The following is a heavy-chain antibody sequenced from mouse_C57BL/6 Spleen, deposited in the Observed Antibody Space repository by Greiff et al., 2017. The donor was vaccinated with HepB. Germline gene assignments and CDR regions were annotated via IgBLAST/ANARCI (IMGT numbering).Heavy chain of an antibody. D-gene: IGHD3-2*02. CDR2: IDPETGGT. CDR3: TRDSSGYD. Sequence: VKLQESGAELVRPGASVTLSCKASGYTFTDYEMHWVKQTPVHGLEWIGAIDPETGGTAYNQKFKGKAILTADKSSSTAYMELRSLTSEDSAVYYCTRDSSGYDWGQGTTLTVSS. CDR1: GYTFTDYE. V-gene: IGHV1-15*01. J-gene: IGHJ2*01.